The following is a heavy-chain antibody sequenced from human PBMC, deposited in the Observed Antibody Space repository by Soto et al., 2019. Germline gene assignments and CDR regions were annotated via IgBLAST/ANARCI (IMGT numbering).Heavy chain of an antibody. J-gene: IGHJ4*02. Sequence: QVHLVQSGAEVKKPGASVKVSCKGSGYAFTTYGITWVRQAPGQGLEWMGWLSAHNGNTNYAQKLQGRVTVTRDTSTSTAYMELRSLRSDDTAVYYCARGRYGDYWGQGALVTVSS. CDR1: GYAFTTYG. CDR3: ARGRYGDY. D-gene: IGHD1-1*01. V-gene: IGHV1-18*01. CDR2: LSAHNGNT.